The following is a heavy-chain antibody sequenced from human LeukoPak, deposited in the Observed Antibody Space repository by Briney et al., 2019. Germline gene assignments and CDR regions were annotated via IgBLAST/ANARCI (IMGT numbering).Heavy chain of an antibody. J-gene: IGHJ4*02. CDR2: IASNGGTK. Sequence: GGSLRLSCAASGFSFSTYTMRWVRQAPGKGLEYVSGIASNGGTKDYASSVKGRFTISRDNSKNTVYLQMGSLRAEDMAVYYCAREYCTTNNCYNWGLGYWGQGTLVTVSS. V-gene: IGHV3-64*01. CDR1: GFSFSTYT. CDR3: AREYCTTNNCYNWGLGY. D-gene: IGHD2-2*02.